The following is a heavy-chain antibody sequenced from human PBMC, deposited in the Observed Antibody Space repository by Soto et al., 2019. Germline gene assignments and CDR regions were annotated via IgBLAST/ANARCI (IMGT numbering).Heavy chain of an antibody. CDR3: AKPLEPCGDYVVGYGMDV. CDR1: GFTFSSYA. V-gene: IGHV3-23*01. J-gene: IGHJ6*02. D-gene: IGHD4-17*01. CDR2: ISGSGGST. Sequence: PGGSLRLSCAASGFTFSSYAMSWVRQAPGKGLEWVSAISGSGGSTYYADSVKGRFTISRDNSKNTLYLQMNSLRAEDTAVYYCAKPLEPCGDYVVGYGMDVWGQGTTVTVSS.